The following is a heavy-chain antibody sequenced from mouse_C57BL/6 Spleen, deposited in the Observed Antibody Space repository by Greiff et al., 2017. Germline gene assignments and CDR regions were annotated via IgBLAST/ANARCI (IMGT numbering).Heavy chain of an antibody. CDR2: IYPGSGST. V-gene: IGHV1-55*01. CDR3: ARSPTTVVATDYFDY. Sequence: QVQLQQPGAELVKPGASVKMSCKASGYTFPSYWITWVKQRPGQGLEWIGDIYPGSGSTNYNEKFKSKATLTVDTSSSTAYMQLSSLTSEDSAVYYCARSPTTVVATDYFDYWGQGTTLTVSS. D-gene: IGHD1-1*01. CDR1: GYTFPSYW. J-gene: IGHJ2*01.